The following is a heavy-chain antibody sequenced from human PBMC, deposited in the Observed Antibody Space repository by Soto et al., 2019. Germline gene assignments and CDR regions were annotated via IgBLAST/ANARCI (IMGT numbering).Heavy chain of an antibody. Sequence: ASVKVSCKASGYIFTSYYIHWVRQAPGQGLEWMGWINPFDGSRMFAQSFQGRVTMTRDTSTSTVYMEVSSLRSEDTAVYYCSRVYTGETSPFDQWGQGTLVTVSS. D-gene: IGHD2-2*02. CDR2: INPFDGSR. CDR3: SRVYTGETSPFDQ. CDR1: GYIFTSYY. V-gene: IGHV1-46*03. J-gene: IGHJ4*02.